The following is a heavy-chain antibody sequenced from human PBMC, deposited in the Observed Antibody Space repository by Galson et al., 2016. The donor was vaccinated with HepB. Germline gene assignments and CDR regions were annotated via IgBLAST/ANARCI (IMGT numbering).Heavy chain of an antibody. D-gene: IGHD3-10*01. CDR2: INHSGST. Sequence: ETLSLTCAVYGGSFSAYYWSWIRQRPGKGLEWIGEINHSGSTNYNPSLKSRVTISADTSKSQLSLKLTSVTAAATAVFFCARGVSHYHYDPGRTSGRFDYWGQGTLVTVSS. V-gene: IGHV4-34*01. CDR1: GGSFSAYY. J-gene: IGHJ4*02. CDR3: ARGVSHYHYDPGRTSGRFDY.